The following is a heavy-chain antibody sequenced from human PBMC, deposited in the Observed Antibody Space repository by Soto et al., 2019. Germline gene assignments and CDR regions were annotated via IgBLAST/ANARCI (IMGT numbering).Heavy chain of an antibody. Sequence: PGGSLRLSCAASGFTFSSYSMNWVRQAPGKGLEWVSYISSSSGTIYYADSVKGRFTISRDNAKNSLYLQMSNLRFVDLVVFYCVRTPVGHNNWFAPWGQGTPVTVSS. CDR1: GFTFSSYS. V-gene: IGHV3-48*01. D-gene: IGHD2-15*01. CDR3: VRTPVGHNNWFAP. CDR2: ISSSSGTI. J-gene: IGHJ5*02.